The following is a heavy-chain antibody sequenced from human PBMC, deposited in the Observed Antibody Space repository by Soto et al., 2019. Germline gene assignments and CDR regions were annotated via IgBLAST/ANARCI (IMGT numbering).Heavy chain of an antibody. J-gene: IGHJ6*02. CDR1: GFTVSSNY. Sequence: GGSLRLSCAASGFTVSSNYMSWVRQAPGKGLEWVSVINAAGTTYYADSVKGRFSISRDDSKNSLYLQMNSLRAEDTAVYYCVRENYYYGMDVWGQGTTVTVSS. CDR2: INAAGTT. V-gene: IGHV3-66*01. CDR3: VRENYYYGMDV.